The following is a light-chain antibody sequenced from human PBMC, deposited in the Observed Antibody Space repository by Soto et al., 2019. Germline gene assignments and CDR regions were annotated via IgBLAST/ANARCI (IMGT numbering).Light chain of an antibody. CDR3: QQYGASPR. Sequence: DIMLTQSPGTLSLSPGERATISCRASQSVSSSYLAWYQHTPGQAPQLLNYAASNRATGISDRCSGSGSGTDFPITINILEPEVFADYFCQQYGASPRFGQGTRLEIK. CDR2: AAS. CDR1: QSVSSSY. V-gene: IGKV3-20*01. J-gene: IGKJ5*01.